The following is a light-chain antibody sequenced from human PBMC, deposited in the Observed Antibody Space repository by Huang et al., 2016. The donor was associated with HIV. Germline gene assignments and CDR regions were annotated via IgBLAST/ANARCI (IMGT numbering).Light chain of an antibody. J-gene: IGKJ1*01. CDR1: HAIGNS. CDR2: SES. Sequence: DLQMTQSPSSLSASIGDRVTITCRASHAIGNSLAWYQQKPGKAPTVLLYSESKLESGVPSRFSGSGSGTEYTLTIDGLQPEDFATYYCQQYYTNLWTFGQGTKVEI. CDR3: QQYYTNLWT. V-gene: IGKV1-NL1*01.